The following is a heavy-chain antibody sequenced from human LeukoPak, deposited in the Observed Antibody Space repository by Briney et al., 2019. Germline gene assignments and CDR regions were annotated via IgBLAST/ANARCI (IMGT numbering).Heavy chain of an antibody. J-gene: IGHJ4*02. CDR2: IKQDGSEK. Sequence: GGSLRLSCAASGFTFTNYAMNWVRQAPGKGLEWVATIKQDGSEKYYVDSVKGRFTISRDNAKNSLYLQMNSLRAEDTAVYYCTSGSGWLIDYWGQGTLVTVSS. V-gene: IGHV3-7*01. CDR1: GFTFTNYA. D-gene: IGHD6-19*01. CDR3: TSGSGWLIDY.